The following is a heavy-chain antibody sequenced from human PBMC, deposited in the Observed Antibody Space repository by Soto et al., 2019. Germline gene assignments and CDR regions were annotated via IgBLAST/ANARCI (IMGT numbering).Heavy chain of an antibody. Sequence: SETLSLTCAVYGGSFSGYYWSWIRQPPGKGLEWIGEINHSGSTNYNPSLKSRVTISVDTSKNQFSLKLSSVTAADTAVYYCAIESGYSLDYFGYWGQGTLVTVSS. D-gene: IGHD3-3*01. V-gene: IGHV4-34*01. J-gene: IGHJ4*02. CDR1: GGSFSGYY. CDR2: INHSGST. CDR3: AIESGYSLDYFGY.